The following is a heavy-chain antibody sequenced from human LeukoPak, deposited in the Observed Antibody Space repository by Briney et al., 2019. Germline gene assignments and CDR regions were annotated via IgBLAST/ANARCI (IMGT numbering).Heavy chain of an antibody. V-gene: IGHV3-7*01. CDR2: TKEDGTEK. CDR3: VRESRPGGAMGLYHNLDY. D-gene: IGHD1-1*01. J-gene: IGHJ4*02. Sequence: SGGSLRLSCAASGFTFSSYWMSWVRQAPGKGLEWVANTKEDGTEKNLVDSVKGRFTISRDNTKNLLFLEMNNLRGDDTAIYYCVRESRPGGAMGLYHNLDYWGQGTLVAVSS. CDR1: GFTFSSYW.